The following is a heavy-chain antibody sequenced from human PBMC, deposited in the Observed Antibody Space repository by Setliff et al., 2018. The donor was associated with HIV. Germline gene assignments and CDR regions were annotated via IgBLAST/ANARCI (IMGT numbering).Heavy chain of an antibody. CDR1: GGSFSGCY. CDR2: INHSGST. D-gene: IGHD3-10*01. J-gene: IGHJ4*02. Sequence: SETLSLTCAVYGGSFSGCYWSGIRQHPGKGLEWIGEINHSGSTNYNPSLKSRVTISVDTSKNQFSLKLSSVTAADTAVYYCARIPRNYYDSGSFDYWGQGTLVTVSS. V-gene: IGHV4-34*01. CDR3: ARIPRNYYDSGSFDY.